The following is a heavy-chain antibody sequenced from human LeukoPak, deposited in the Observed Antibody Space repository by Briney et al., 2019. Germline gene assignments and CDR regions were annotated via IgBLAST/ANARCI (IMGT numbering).Heavy chain of an antibody. CDR2: INTNTGNP. CDR1: GYTFTSYA. Sequence: ASVKVSCKASGYTFTSYAMNWVRQAPGQGLEWMGWINTNTGNPTYAQGFTGRFVSSLDTSVSTAYLQISSLKAEDTAVYYCARSGYGSSWYMGWFDPWGQGTLVTVSS. D-gene: IGHD6-13*01. J-gene: IGHJ5*02. CDR3: ARSGYGSSWYMGWFDP. V-gene: IGHV7-4-1*02.